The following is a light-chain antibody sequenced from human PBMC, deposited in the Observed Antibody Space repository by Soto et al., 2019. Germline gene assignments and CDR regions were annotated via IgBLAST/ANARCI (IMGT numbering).Light chain of an antibody. V-gene: IGKV3-15*01. J-gene: IGKJ5*01. CDR1: QSVSNN. CDR3: QQYNNWAIT. Sequence: EIVMTQSPATLSVSPGERATLSCRASQSVSNNLAWYQQKPGQAPRLHIYGASTRATGIPARFSGSGSGTAFTLTISSLQSEDFAVYYCQQYNNWAITFGQGTRLEIK. CDR2: GAS.